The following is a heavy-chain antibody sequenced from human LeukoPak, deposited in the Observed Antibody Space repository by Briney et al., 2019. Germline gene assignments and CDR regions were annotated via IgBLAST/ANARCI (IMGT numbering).Heavy chain of an antibody. CDR1: GGSFSGYY. CDR3: ARGKRWDSSSRTSYYYDMDV. CDR2: INHSGST. J-gene: IGHJ6*04. D-gene: IGHD6-13*01. Sequence: SETLSLTCAVYGGSFSGYYWSWIRQPPGKGLEWIGEINHSGSTNYNPSLKSRVTISVDTSKKQFSLKVSSVTAADTAVYYCARGKRWDSSSRTSYYYDMDVWGKGATVTVS. V-gene: IGHV4-34*01.